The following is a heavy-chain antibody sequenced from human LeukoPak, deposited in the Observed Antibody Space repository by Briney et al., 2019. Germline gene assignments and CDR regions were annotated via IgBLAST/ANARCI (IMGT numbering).Heavy chain of an antibody. D-gene: IGHD3-10*01. V-gene: IGHV1-69*05. CDR2: VIPLFATT. CDR1: GGTFSNYA. J-gene: IGHJ6*04. Sequence: SVKVSCKASGGTFSNYAFSWVRQAPGQGLEWMGGVIPLFATTNYAQRFQGRVTITTDESTGTAYMELSSLRSEDTAVYYCARDRHGSSGVRGPIPSYYYYYSMDVWGKGTTVTVSS. CDR3: ARDRHGSSGVRGPIPSYYYYYSMDV.